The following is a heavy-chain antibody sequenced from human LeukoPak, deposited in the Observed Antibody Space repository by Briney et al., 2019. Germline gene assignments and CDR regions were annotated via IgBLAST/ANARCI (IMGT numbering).Heavy chain of an antibody. D-gene: IGHD6-19*01. J-gene: IGHJ6*02. CDR1: GFTFSSYA. CDR3: ARGDRLKQWLGYYGMDV. V-gene: IGHV3-30-3*01. Sequence: GGSLRLSCAASGFTFSSYAMHWVRQAPGKGLEWVAVISYDGSNKYYADSVKGRFTISRDNSKNTLYLQMNSLRGEDTAVYYCARGDRLKQWLGYYGMDVWGQGTTVTVSS. CDR2: ISYDGSNK.